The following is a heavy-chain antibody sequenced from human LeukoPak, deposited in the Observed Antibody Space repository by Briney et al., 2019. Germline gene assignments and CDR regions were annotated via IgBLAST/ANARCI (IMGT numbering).Heavy chain of an antibody. CDR3: AKVLGTYGSSGYAWYLDH. CDR2: ISASGGST. Sequence: GGSLLLSCAASGFTFSSYAMNWVRPAPGKGLEWVSIISASGGSTYYADSVRGRFTISRDNSKNTLYLQMSTLRAEDTAVYYCAKVLGTYGSSGYAWYLDHWGQGILVTVSS. V-gene: IGHV3-23*01. CDR1: GFTFSSYA. J-gene: IGHJ4*02. D-gene: IGHD6-13*01.